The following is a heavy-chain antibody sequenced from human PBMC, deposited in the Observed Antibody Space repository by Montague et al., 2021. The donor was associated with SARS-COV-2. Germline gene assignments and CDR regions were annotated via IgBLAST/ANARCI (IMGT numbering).Heavy chain of an antibody. D-gene: IGHD3-9*01. Sequence: SETLSLTCTASGGSIGNYFWSWIRQPPGKGLEWIGYIYNSGSTNYNPSLKSRVTMSGDTSNNQFSLKLSSVTAADTAMYYCALSLRYFDWADAFDVWGQGTMVIVSS. V-gene: IGHV4-59*13. J-gene: IGHJ3*01. CDR1: GGSIGNYF. CDR2: IYNSGST. CDR3: ALSLRYFDWADAFDV.